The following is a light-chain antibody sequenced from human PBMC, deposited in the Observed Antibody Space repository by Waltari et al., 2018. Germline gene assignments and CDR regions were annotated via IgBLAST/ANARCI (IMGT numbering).Light chain of an antibody. Sequence: QSALTQPASVSGSPGQSITISCPGSTRDIGAYPSVSWYQQHPDKAPKLIISEVTKRPSGVSDRFSGSKSGYTASLTISGLQAEDEGDYYCMSYTRSSTYVFGTGTKVTVL. CDR1: TRDIGAYPS. CDR2: EVT. J-gene: IGLJ1*01. V-gene: IGLV2-14*01. CDR3: MSYTRSSTYV.